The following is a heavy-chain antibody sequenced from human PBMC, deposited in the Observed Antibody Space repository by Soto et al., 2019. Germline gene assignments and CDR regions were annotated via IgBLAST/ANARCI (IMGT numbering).Heavy chain of an antibody. CDR2: IYTDGST. Sequence: EVQLVESGGGLVQPGGSLRLSCAASGFTVTYNYMTWVRQAPGKGLEWVSVIYTDGSTYYADSVKGRFTISRDNSKNTLELQMNNLKAEDTAIYYCARAKPPSYSSGWYGFDFWGQGTLVTVSS. V-gene: IGHV3-66*01. J-gene: IGHJ4*02. CDR1: GFTVTYNY. CDR3: ARAKPPSYSSGWYGFDF. D-gene: IGHD6-19*01.